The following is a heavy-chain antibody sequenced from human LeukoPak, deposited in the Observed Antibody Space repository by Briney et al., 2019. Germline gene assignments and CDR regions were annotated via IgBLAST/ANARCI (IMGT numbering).Heavy chain of an antibody. Sequence: GGSLRLSCAASGFTFSSYGMSWVRQAPGKGLEWVSAISGSGGSTYYADSVKGRFTISRDNSKNTLYLQMNSLRAEDTAVYYCAKEGVTYYYDSSGYYFDYWGQGTLVTVSS. CDR1: GFTFSSYG. V-gene: IGHV3-23*01. CDR2: ISGSGGST. D-gene: IGHD3-22*01. CDR3: AKEGVTYYYDSSGYYFDY. J-gene: IGHJ4*02.